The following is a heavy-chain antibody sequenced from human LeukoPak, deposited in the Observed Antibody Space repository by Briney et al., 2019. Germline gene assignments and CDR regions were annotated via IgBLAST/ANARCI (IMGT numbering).Heavy chain of an antibody. V-gene: IGHV4-4*07. D-gene: IGHD3-10*01. CDR1: GGSISSYY. J-gene: IGHJ6*03. CDR3: ARGDGSGSYHHMDV. CDR2: IYTSGST. Sequence: SETLSLTCTVSGGSISSYYWSWIRQPAGKGLEWIGRIYTSGSTNYNPSLKSRVTMSVDTSKNQFSLKLSSVTAADTAVYYCARGDGSGSYHHMDVWGKGTTVTVSS.